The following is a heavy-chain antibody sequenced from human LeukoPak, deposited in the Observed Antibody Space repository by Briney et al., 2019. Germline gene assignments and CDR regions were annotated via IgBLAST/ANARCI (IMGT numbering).Heavy chain of an antibody. D-gene: IGHD4-17*01. CDR2: INPNSGGT. CDR1: GYTFTGYY. J-gene: IGHJ3*02. V-gene: IGHV1-2*02. Sequence: GASVKVSCKASGYTFTGYYMHWVRQAPGQGLEWMGWINPNSGGTNYAQKFQGRVTMTRDTSISTAYMELSRLRSDDTAVYYCARRSTVSHDAFDIWGQGTMVTVSS. CDR3: ARRSTVSHDAFDI.